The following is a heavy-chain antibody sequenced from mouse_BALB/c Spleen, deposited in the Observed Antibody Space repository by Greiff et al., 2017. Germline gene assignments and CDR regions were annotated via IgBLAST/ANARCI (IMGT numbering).Heavy chain of an antibody. V-gene: IGHV1-9*01. CDR3: ARQGYGNYFDY. CDR2: ILPGSGST. J-gene: IGHJ2*01. D-gene: IGHD2-10*02. CDR1: GYTFSSYW. Sequence: AQRVESGAELMKPGASVKISCKATGYTFSSYWIEWVKQRPGHGLEWIGEILPGSGSTNYNEKFKGKATFTADTSSNTAYMQLSSLTSEDSAVYYCARQGYGNYFDYWGQGTTLTVSS.